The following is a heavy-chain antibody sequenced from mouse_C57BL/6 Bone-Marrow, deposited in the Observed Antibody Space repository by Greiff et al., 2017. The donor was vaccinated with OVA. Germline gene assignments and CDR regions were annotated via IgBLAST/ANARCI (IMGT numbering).Heavy chain of an antibody. J-gene: IGHJ1*03. CDR3: ARFDYDCWYFDV. V-gene: IGHV14-3*01. Sequence: EVKLQESVAELVRPGASVKLSCTASGFNIKNTYMHWVKQRPEQGLEWIGRIDPANGNTKYAPKFQGKATIAADTSSNTAYLQLSSLTSEDTAIYYCARFDYDCWYFDVWGTGTTVTVSS. CDR2: IDPANGNT. CDR1: GFNIKNTY. D-gene: IGHD2-4*01.